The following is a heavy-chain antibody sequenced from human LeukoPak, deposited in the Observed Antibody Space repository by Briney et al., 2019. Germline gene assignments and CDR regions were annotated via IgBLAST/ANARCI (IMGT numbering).Heavy chain of an antibody. CDR2: IWSDGSNK. J-gene: IGHJ1*01. D-gene: IGHD4-11*01. CDR3: ARGLDLGYFQR. CDR1: GFTFNNYF. V-gene: IGHV3-33*08. Sequence: GGSLRLSCAASGFTFNNYFMNWVRQAPGKGPEWVAVIWSDGSNKYYTDSVKGRFTISRDNPKNTLYLQMNSLRAEDTAVYHCARGLDLGYFQRWGQGTLVTVSS.